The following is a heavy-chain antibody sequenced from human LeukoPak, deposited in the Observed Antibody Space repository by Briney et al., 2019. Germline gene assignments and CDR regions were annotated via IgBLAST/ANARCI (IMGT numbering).Heavy chain of an antibody. CDR3: ARGYVSVVPAASNWFDP. V-gene: IGHV4-4*07. D-gene: IGHD2-2*01. Sequence: SETLSLTCTVSGGSLSTYFWTWIRQPAGKGLEWIGRIYASGGTTHTPSLKSRVTMSVDTSKSQFSLKLSSVTAADTAVYYCARGYVSVVPAASNWFDPWGQGTLVTVSS. CDR1: GGSLSTYF. CDR2: IYASGGT. J-gene: IGHJ5*02.